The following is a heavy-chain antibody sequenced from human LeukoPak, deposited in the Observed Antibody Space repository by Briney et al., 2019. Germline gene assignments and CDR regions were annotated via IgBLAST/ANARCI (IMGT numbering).Heavy chain of an antibody. J-gene: IGHJ4*02. CDR3: ARSPNSSGWYTY. V-gene: IGHV4-61*01. CDR2: FYYSGST. Sequence: SETLSLTCTASGGSVSSGSYYWNWIRQPPGKVLEWIGYFYYSGSTNYNPSLKSRVTISLDTSKNQFSLKLSSVTAADTAVYYCARSPNSSGWYTYWGQGTLVTVSS. CDR1: GGSVSSGSYY. D-gene: IGHD6-19*01.